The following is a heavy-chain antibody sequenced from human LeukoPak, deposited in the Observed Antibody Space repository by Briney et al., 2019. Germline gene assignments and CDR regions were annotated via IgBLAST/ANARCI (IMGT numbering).Heavy chain of an antibody. Sequence: SETLSLTCTVSGGSISSYYWNWIRQPPGKGLEWIGYISYSGSTNYNPSLKSRVTISLDTSKNQFSLQLSSVTAADTAVYYCARGQYSGSWTYYFDYWGQGTLVTASS. D-gene: IGHD6-13*01. CDR2: ISYSGST. CDR1: GGSISSYY. J-gene: IGHJ4*02. CDR3: ARGQYSGSWTYYFDY. V-gene: IGHV4-59*01.